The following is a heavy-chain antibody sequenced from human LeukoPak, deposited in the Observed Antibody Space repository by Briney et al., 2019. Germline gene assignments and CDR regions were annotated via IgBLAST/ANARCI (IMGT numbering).Heavy chain of an antibody. J-gene: IGHJ5*02. D-gene: IGHD6-19*01. V-gene: IGHV3-30*18. CDR3: AKPASSGWNNWFDP. CDR1: GFTFSSYG. CDR2: ISYDGSNK. Sequence: GGSLRLSCAASGFTFSSYGMHWVRQAPGKGLEWVAVISYDGSNKYYADSVKGRFTISRDNSKNTLYLQMNSLRAKDTAVYYCAKPASSGWNNWFDPWGQGTLVTVSS.